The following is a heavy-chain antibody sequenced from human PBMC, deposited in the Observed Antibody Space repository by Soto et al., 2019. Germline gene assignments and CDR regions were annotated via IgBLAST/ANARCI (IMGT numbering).Heavy chain of an antibody. CDR1: GFTFSSYS. CDR2: ISSSSSYI. Sequence: EVQLVESGGGLVKPGGSLRLSCAASGFTFSSYSMNWVRQAPGKGLEWVSSISSSSSYIYYADSVKGRFTISRDNAKNALYLQMNSLRAEDTAVYYCARGNPLTFDYWGQGTLVTVSS. D-gene: IGHD2-21*02. CDR3: ARGNPLTFDY. J-gene: IGHJ4*02. V-gene: IGHV3-21*01.